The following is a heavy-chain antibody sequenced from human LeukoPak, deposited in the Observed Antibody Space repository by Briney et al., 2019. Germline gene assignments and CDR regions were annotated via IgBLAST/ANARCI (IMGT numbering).Heavy chain of an antibody. Sequence: GGSLRLSCAASGFTVSSYSMHWVRQAPGKGLEWVSSISSSSSYIYYADSVEGRFTISRDNAKNSVYLQMNSLRAEDTAVYYCARGYYDFWGGYYYYMDVWGKGTTVTVSS. CDR1: GFTVSSYS. CDR2: ISSSSSYI. J-gene: IGHJ6*03. D-gene: IGHD3-3*01. V-gene: IGHV3-21*01. CDR3: ARGYYDFWGGYYYYMDV.